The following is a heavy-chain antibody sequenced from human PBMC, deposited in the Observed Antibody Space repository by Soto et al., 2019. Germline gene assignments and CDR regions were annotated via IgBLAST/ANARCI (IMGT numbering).Heavy chain of an antibody. J-gene: IGHJ4*02. V-gene: IGHV4-34*01. CDR2: INHSGNT. CDR3: ARDAKSYHYDITKYYFDS. CDR1: DGPLIGYY. Sequence: KPSETLSLTCVVYDGPLIGYYWSWIRQPPGKGLEWIGEINHSGNTNYNPSLNPSLKSRVTISVDASKNQFSLNLRSVTATDTAVYYCARDAKSYHYDITKYYFDSWGQGTPVTVSS. D-gene: IGHD3-9*01.